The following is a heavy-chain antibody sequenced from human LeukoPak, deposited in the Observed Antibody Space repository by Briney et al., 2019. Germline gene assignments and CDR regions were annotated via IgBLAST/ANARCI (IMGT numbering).Heavy chain of an antibody. Sequence: GGSLRLSCAASGFTFSSYAMSWVRQAPGKGLEWVSAISGSGGSTYYADSVKGRFTISRDNSKNTLYLQMNSLRAEDTAAYYCAKDIGYCSSTSCWGLDYWGQGTLVTVSS. CDR3: AKDIGYCSSTSCWGLDY. CDR1: GFTFSSYA. J-gene: IGHJ4*02. V-gene: IGHV3-23*01. D-gene: IGHD2-2*01. CDR2: ISGSGGST.